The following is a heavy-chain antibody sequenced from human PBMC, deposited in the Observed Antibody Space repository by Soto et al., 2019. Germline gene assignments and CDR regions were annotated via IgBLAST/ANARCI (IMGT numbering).Heavy chain of an antibody. Sequence: QVQLVESGGGVVQPGRSLRLSCAASGFTLIGYGFHGVRQAPARGREWVAVISKDGSNKYYADSVKGRFTISRDNSKNTLYLQMNRLRAEDTAVYYCAKDLLGPGRAYGMDVWGQGTTVTVSS. CDR3: AKDLLGPGRAYGMDV. D-gene: IGHD7-27*01. CDR1: GFTLIGYG. CDR2: ISKDGSNK. J-gene: IGHJ6*02. V-gene: IGHV3-30*18.